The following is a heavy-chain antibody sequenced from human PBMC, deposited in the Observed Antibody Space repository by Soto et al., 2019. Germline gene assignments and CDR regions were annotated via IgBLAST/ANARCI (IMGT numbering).Heavy chain of an antibody. Sequence: ASVKVSCKASGDTFTTYDINWVRQATGHGLEWMGWINPNSGNIGYAQRFQGRVTMTRDTAIRTAYMEVSSLRSDDAAVYYCARGRASGSYYLLDYWGQGTLVTVSS. CDR3: ARGRASGSYYLLDY. J-gene: IGHJ4*02. V-gene: IGHV1-8*01. CDR2: INPNSGNI. D-gene: IGHD3-10*01. CDR1: GDTFTTYD.